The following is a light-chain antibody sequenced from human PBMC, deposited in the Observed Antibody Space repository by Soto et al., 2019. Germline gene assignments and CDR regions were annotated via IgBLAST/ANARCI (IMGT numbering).Light chain of an antibody. V-gene: IGLV2-14*01. J-gene: IGLJ1*01. Sequence: LTQPASVSGSPGQSITISCTGTSSDVGNYNYVSWYQQHPGKAPKLMIYDVSYRPSGVSNRFSGSKSGNTASLTISGLQAEDEADYYCNSYTGSSTPYVFGTGTKVTVL. CDR2: DVS. CDR1: SSDVGNYNY. CDR3: NSYTGSSTPYV.